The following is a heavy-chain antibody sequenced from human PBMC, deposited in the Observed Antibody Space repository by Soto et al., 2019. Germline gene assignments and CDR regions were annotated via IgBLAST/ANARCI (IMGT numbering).Heavy chain of an antibody. Sequence: QLQLQESGPGLVKPSETLSLTCTVSGGSISSSSYYWGWIRQPPGKGLEWIGSINYSGSTYYNPSLKRRVTISEDTDKHQCSLKLSSLTAADTAVYDGARQAVNSSGVTDYWGRGPL. CDR3: ARQAVNSSGVTDY. CDR1: GGSISSSSYY. CDR2: INYSGST. J-gene: IGHJ4*02. D-gene: IGHD6-19*01. V-gene: IGHV4-39*01.